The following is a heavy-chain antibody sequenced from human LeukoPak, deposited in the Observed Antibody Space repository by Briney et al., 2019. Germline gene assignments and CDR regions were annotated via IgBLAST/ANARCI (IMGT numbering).Heavy chain of an antibody. D-gene: IGHD1/OR15-1a*01. V-gene: IGHV3-15*01. CDR1: GFTFSNGW. CDR2: IKSNTDGGTT. CDR3: ATNNFGAQDLDY. Sequence: GGSQRLSCAASGFTFSNGWMSWVRQAPGKGLEWVGHIKSNTDGGTTDYGAPVKGRFTISRDDSKNTLCLQMNSLKTEDTAVYYCATNNFGAQDLDYWGQGTLVTVSS. J-gene: IGHJ4*02.